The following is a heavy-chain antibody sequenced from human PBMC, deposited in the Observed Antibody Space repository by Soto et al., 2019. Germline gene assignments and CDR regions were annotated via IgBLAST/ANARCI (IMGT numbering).Heavy chain of an antibody. CDR1: GGSISSYY. D-gene: IGHD2-21*02. CDR2: IYYSGST. CDR3: ARRLTVTATSGGGSYFDY. J-gene: IGHJ4*02. Sequence: LSLTCTVSGGSISSYYWSWIRQPPGKGLEWIGYIYYSGSTNYNPSLKSRVTISVDTSKNQFSLKLSSVTAADTAVYYCARRLTVTATSGGGSYFDYWGQGTLVTVSS. V-gene: IGHV4-59*01.